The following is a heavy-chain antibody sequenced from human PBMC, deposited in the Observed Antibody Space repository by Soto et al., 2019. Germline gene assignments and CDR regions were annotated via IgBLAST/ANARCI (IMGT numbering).Heavy chain of an antibody. CDR3: ARADVDYSQANWFPP. V-gene: IGHV4-4*02. Sequence: QVQLQESGPGLVKPSGTLSLTCAVSGGSISSSNWWSWVRQPPGKGLEWIGEIYHSGSTNYNPSLKHLVTISVDKSKNHYPLKLGSVTAAAAAVYYCARADVDYSQANWFPPWGQGSLVTVSS. D-gene: IGHD4-17*01. CDR1: GGSISSSNW. J-gene: IGHJ5*02. CDR2: IYHSGST.